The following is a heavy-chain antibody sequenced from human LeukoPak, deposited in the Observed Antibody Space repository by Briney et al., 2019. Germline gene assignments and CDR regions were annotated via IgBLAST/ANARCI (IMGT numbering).Heavy chain of an antibody. CDR3: ARDLEFSSSWYQGNY. CDR2: IKQGGSDK. Sequence: GGSLRLSCVASGFTFSTSWMSWVRQAPGKGLEWVANIKQGGSDKYYVGSVKGRFTISRDDGKNSLYLQMNSLRAEDTAVYYCARDLEFSSSWYQGNYWGQGTLVTVSS. J-gene: IGHJ4*02. CDR1: GFTFSTSW. V-gene: IGHV3-7*03. D-gene: IGHD6-13*01.